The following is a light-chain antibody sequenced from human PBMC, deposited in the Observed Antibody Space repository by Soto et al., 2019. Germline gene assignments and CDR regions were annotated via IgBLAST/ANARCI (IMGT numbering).Light chain of an antibody. CDR1: SSDVGGYDY. CDR3: SSYTTSSSYV. V-gene: IGLV2-14*01. Sequence: SALTQPASLSGSPGQSITMSCTGTSSDVGGYDYVSWYQQHPGEVPKLIIFEVSSRPAWISNRFSASKSGNTASLTISGLQAEDEADYYCSSYTTSSSYVFGTGTRSPS. CDR2: EVS. J-gene: IGLJ1*01.